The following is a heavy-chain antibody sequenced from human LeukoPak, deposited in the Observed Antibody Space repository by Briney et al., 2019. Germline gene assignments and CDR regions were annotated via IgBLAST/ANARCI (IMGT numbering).Heavy chain of an antibody. V-gene: IGHV4-59*01. J-gene: IGHJ6*02. CDR3: AREDPQTTVPEGMDV. CDR2: IYYSGTT. CDR1: GGSISYYY. Sequence: PSETLSLTCTVSGGSISYYYWSWIRQSPGKGVEWVGYIYYSGTTNYNPSLKSRVTISVDTSKNQFSLQLTSVTAADTAVYYCAREDPQTTVPEGMDVWGQGTTVTVSS. D-gene: IGHD4-17*01.